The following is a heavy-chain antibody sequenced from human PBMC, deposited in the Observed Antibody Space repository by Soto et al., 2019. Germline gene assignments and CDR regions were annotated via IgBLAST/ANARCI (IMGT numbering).Heavy chain of an antibody. CDR2: ISSTTNYI. CDR1: GFTFSNFE. V-gene: IGHV3-48*03. CDR3: ARESEDLTSNFDY. Sequence: LRLSCAASGFTFSNFEMHWVRQAPGKGLEWVSSISSTTNYIYYADSMKGRFTVSRDHAKNSVYLEMNSLSAEDTAVYYCARESEDLTSNFDYWGQGTLVTVSS. J-gene: IGHJ4*02.